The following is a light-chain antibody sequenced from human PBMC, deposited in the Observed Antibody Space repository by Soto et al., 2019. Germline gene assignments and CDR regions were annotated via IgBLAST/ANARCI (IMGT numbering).Light chain of an antibody. CDR1: QSVLYNSNSKNY. CDR2: WAS. J-gene: IGKJ1*01. V-gene: IGKV4-1*01. CDR3: QQYYKTPPT. Sequence: EIVLTQSPDSLAVSLGERATINCKSSQSVLYNSNSKNYLAWYQQKPGQPPKLLIYWASTRESGVPDRFSGSGSGTDFTLTISSLQAEDVAVYYCQQYYKTPPTFGQGTKVEIK.